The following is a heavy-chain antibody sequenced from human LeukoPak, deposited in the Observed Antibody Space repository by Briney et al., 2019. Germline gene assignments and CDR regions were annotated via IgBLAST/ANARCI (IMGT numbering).Heavy chain of an antibody. CDR3: ARSYGSGNYFDY. CDR2: ISDTGDT. CDR1: GGSVNSRSFY. J-gene: IGHJ4*02. V-gene: IGHV4-39*07. D-gene: IGHD3-10*01. Sequence: SETLSLTCTVSGGSVNSRSFYWGWIRQPPGKGLEWIGSISDTGDTYYNPSLESRVVISVDTSKNQFSLKLSSVTAADTAVYYCARSYGSGNYFDYWGQGTLVTVSS.